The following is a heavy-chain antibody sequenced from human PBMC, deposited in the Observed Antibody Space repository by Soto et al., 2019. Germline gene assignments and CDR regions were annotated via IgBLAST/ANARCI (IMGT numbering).Heavy chain of an antibody. J-gene: IGHJ5*02. CDR1: GGTFSSYA. CDR2: IIPIFGTA. V-gene: IGHV1-69*01. D-gene: IGHD3-22*01. CDR3: AGGGGGGYDSSGYLNWFDP. Sequence: QVQLVQSGAEVKKPGSSVKVSCKASGGTFSSYAISWVRQAPGQGLEWMGGIIPIFGTANYAQKFQGRVTITADESTSTAYRELSGLRYEDTAVYSCAGGGGGGYDSSGYLNWFDPWGQGTLVTVSS.